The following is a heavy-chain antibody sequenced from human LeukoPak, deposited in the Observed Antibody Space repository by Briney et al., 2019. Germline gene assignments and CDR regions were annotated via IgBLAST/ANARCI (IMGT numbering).Heavy chain of an antibody. V-gene: IGHV3-23*01. D-gene: IGHD5-24*01. CDR3: AKDEYNTFDI. CDR1: GLTFSDYA. Sequence: PGGSLRLSCAASGLTFSDYAMSWVRLAPGKGLEWVSVISGSADTTYYADSVKGRFIISRDNSKNTLHLQMNSLRAEDTAVYYCAKDEYNTFDIWGQGTMVTVSS. CDR2: ISGSADTT. J-gene: IGHJ3*02.